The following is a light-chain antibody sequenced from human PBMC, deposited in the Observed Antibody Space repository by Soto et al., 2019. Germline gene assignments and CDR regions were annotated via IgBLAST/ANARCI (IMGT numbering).Light chain of an antibody. V-gene: IGKV3-20*01. CDR3: QQYTDSRT. Sequence: ETVLSQSRADVSLFPGECATLSCRASQSVSSNYLAWYQQKPGQAPRLLVYGVSSRATDVPDRFSGSGSGTDFTLTISRLEPEDFAVYYCQQYTDSRTFGQGTKVDIK. J-gene: IGKJ1*01. CDR2: GVS. CDR1: QSVSSNY.